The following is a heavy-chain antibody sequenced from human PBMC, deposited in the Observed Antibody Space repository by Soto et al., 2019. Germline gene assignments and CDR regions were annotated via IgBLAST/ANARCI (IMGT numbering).Heavy chain of an antibody. D-gene: IGHD1-26*01. CDR3: AGIVGATFDYYGMDV. CDR1: GGSISSSNW. V-gene: IGHV4-4*02. Sequence: SETLSLTCAVSGGSISSSNWWSWVRHPPGEGLEWIGEIYHSGSTNYNPSLKSRVTISVDKSKNQFSLKLSSVTAADTAVYYCAGIVGATFDYYGMDVWGQGTTVT. J-gene: IGHJ6*02. CDR2: IYHSGST.